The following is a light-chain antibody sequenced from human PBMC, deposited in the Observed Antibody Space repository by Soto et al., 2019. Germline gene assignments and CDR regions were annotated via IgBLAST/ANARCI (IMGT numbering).Light chain of an antibody. CDR2: SHN. CDR1: SSNIGSIT. CDR3: SAWDDSLHAVL. Sequence: QSVLTQPPSASGTPGQRVTISCSGSSSNIGSITVNWYQQLPGTAPKLLIYSHNLRPSGVPDRFSGSKSGTSASLAISGLQSEDEADYYCSAWDDSLHAVLFGGGTKLTVL. V-gene: IGLV1-44*01. J-gene: IGLJ2*01.